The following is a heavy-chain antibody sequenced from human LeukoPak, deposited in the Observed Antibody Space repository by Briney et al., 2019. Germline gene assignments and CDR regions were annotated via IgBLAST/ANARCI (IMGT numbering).Heavy chain of an antibody. Sequence: ASETLSLTCTVSGFPFSSGVYYWSWIRQHPGKGLEWVAYTYYSGSTNYNPSLKSRVTISVDTSKNQFSLKLSSVTAADTAVYYCASLGIGSRLHLDYWGQGTLVTVSS. D-gene: IGHD6-13*01. J-gene: IGHJ4*02. V-gene: IGHV4-61*08. CDR3: ASLGIGSRLHLDY. CDR1: GFPFSSGVYY. CDR2: TYYSGST.